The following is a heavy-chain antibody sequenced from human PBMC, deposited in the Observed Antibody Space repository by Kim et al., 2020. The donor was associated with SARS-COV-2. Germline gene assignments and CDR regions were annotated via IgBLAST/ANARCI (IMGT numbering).Heavy chain of an antibody. V-gene: IGHV1-18*01. Sequence: AQNFPGRVTMTTDKSTSTSYMELRSLRSDDTAIYYCARDSKRTGWYYFDSWGQGTLVTVSS. CDR3: ARDSKRTGWYYFDS. J-gene: IGHJ4*02. D-gene: IGHD6-19*01.